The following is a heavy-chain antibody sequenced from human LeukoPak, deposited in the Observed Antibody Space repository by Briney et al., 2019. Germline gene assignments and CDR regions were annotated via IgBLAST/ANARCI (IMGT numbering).Heavy chain of an antibody. CDR3: ARKGYQYYYMDV. V-gene: IGHV3-21*01. Sequence: GGSLRLSCATSGFTFSSYSMNWVRQAPGKGLEWVSSISSSSSYIYYADSVKGRFTISRDNAKNSLYLQMSSLRAEDTAVYYCARKGYQYYYMDVWGKGTTVTVSS. CDR1: GFTFSSYS. J-gene: IGHJ6*03. D-gene: IGHD2-2*01. CDR2: ISSSSSYI.